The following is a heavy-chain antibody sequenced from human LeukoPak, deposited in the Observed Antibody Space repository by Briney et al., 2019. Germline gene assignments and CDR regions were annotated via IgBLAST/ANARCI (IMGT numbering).Heavy chain of an antibody. Sequence: GGSLRLSCAASAFTFSSYAMTWVRQAPGKGLEWVSAISGSGGRTYYADSVKGRFTISRDNSKNTLYLQMNSLRAEDTAVYYCAKDPERDYYYYYYMDVWGKGTPVTVSS. CDR2: ISGSGGRT. V-gene: IGHV3-23*01. D-gene: IGHD5-24*01. J-gene: IGHJ6*03. CDR1: AFTFSSYA. CDR3: AKDPERDYYYYYYMDV.